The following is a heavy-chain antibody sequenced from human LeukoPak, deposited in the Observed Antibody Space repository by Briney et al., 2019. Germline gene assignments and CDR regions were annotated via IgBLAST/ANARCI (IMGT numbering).Heavy chain of an antibody. CDR2: IYYSGST. Sequence: SQTLSLTCTVSGGSISSGGYYWSWIRQPPGKGLEWIGYIYYSGSTNYNPSLKSRVTISVDTSKNQFSLKLSSVTAADTAVYYCARVSTYYYDSSGYYRTGTTLNAFDIWGQGTMVTVSS. V-gene: IGHV4-61*08. CDR1: GGSISSGGYY. D-gene: IGHD3-22*01. CDR3: ARVSTYYYDSSGYYRTGTTLNAFDI. J-gene: IGHJ3*02.